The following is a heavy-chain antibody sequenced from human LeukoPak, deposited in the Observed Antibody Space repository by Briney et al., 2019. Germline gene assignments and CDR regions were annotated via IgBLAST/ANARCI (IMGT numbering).Heavy chain of an antibody. J-gene: IGHJ4*02. CDR3: ARGLVVATILSY. V-gene: IGHV1-8*01. CDR1: GYTFTSYD. CDR2: MNPNSGNT. D-gene: IGHD5-12*01. Sequence: ASVKVSCKASGYTFTSYDINWVRQATGQGLEWMGWMNPNSGNTGYAQKFQGRVTMTRNTSISTAYMGLSSLRSEDTAVYYCARGLVVATILSYWGQGTLVTVSS.